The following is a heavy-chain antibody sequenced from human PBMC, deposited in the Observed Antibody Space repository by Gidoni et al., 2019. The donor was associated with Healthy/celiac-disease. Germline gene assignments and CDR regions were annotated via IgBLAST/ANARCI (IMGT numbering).Heavy chain of an antibody. D-gene: IGHD6-13*01. Sequence: EVQLLESGGGLVQPGGSLRLSCAASGFTFSSYAMSWVRQAPGKGLEWVSASSGSGGSTYYADSVKGRFTISRDNSKNTLYLQMNSLRAEDTAVYYCAKDLLGSSSFDYWGQGTLVTVSS. V-gene: IGHV3-23*01. CDR3: AKDLLGSSSFDY. CDR1: GFTFSSYA. CDR2: SSGSGGST. J-gene: IGHJ4*02.